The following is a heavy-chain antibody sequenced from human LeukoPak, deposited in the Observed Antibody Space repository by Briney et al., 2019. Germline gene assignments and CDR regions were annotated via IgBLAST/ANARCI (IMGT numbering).Heavy chain of an antibody. CDR1: GGTFSSYA. Sequence: ASVKVSCTASGGTFSSYAISWVRQAPGQGLEWMGGIIPIFGTANYAQKFQGRVTIAADESTSTAYMELRSLRSDDTAVYYCARDTSGWYDYWGQGTLVTVSS. CDR3: ARDTSGWYDY. CDR2: IIPIFGTA. J-gene: IGHJ4*02. V-gene: IGHV1-69*13. D-gene: IGHD6-19*01.